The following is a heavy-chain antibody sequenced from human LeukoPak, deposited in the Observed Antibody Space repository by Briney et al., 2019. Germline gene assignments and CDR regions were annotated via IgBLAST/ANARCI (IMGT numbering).Heavy chain of an antibody. CDR3: ARDWYHAFDF. CDR2: IKSKTAGGTT. J-gene: IGHJ3*01. Sequence: AGGSLRLSCAASGFTFINTWMNWVRQAPGKGLEWVGRIKSKTAGGTTDYAAPVKGRFTISRDDSKNMVYLQLNSLKTEDTGVYYWARDWYHAFDFWGQGTMVTVSS. CDR1: GFTFINTW. V-gene: IGHV3-15*07. D-gene: IGHD3-9*01.